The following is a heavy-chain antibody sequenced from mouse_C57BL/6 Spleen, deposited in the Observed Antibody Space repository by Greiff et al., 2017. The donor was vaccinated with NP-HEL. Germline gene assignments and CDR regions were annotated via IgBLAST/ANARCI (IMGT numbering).Heavy chain of an antibody. Sequence: EVKVVESGGGLVKPGGSLKLSCAASGFTFSSYTMSWVRQTPEKRLEWVATISGGGGNTYYPDSVKGRFTISRDNAKNTLYLQMSSLRSEDTALYYCARHDYYGSSYDWYFDVWGTGTTVTVSS. CDR1: GFTFSSYT. D-gene: IGHD1-1*01. CDR2: ISGGGGNT. V-gene: IGHV5-9*01. J-gene: IGHJ1*03. CDR3: ARHDYYGSSYDWYFDV.